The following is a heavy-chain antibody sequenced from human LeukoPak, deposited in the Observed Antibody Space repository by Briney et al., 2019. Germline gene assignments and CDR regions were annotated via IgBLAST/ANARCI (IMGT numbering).Heavy chain of an antibody. Sequence: SETLSLTCTVSGGSISSYYWSWIRQPPGKGLEWIGYIYYSGSTNYNPSLKSRVTISVDTSKNQFSLKLSSVTAADTAVYYCARRGSSGWYYFDYWGQGTLVTVSS. CDR2: IYYSGST. CDR3: ARRGSSGWYYFDY. D-gene: IGHD6-19*01. J-gene: IGHJ4*02. V-gene: IGHV4-59*01. CDR1: GGSISSYY.